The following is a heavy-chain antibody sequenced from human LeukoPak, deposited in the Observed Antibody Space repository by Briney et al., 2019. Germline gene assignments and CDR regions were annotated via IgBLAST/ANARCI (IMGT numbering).Heavy chain of an antibody. V-gene: IGHV3-64D*09. CDR3: VKDPAVAGTRYFDY. Sequence: GGSLRLSCSASGFTFSSYAMHWVHQAPGKGLEYVSAISSNGGSTYYADSVKGRFTISRDNSKNTLYLQMSSLRAEDTAVYYCVKDPAVAGTRYFDYWGQGTLVTVSS. CDR2: ISSNGGST. J-gene: IGHJ4*02. D-gene: IGHD6-19*01. CDR1: GFTFSSYA.